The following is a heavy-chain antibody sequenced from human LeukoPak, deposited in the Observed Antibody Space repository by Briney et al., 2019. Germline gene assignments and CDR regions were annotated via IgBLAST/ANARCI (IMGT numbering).Heavy chain of an antibody. CDR2: INPNSGGT. Sequence: GASVKVSCKASGYTXPTYYIHWVRQAPGQGLEWMGWINPNSGGTKYAQKFQGRVTMTRDTSISTVYMELSSLRSDDTAVYYCARDTAMIVGLTFWGQGTLVTVSS. J-gene: IGHJ4*02. CDR3: ARDTAMIVGLTF. V-gene: IGHV1-2*02. CDR1: GYTXPTYY. D-gene: IGHD5-18*01.